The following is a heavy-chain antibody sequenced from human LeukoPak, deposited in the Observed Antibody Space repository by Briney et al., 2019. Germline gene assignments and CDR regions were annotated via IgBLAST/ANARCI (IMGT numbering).Heavy chain of an antibody. CDR1: GFTFSSYE. CDR3: ARDLYYYDSSGTSIDY. D-gene: IGHD3-22*01. CDR2: ISSSGSPI. Sequence: GGSLRLSCAASGFTFSSYEMNWVRQAPGKGLEWVSYISSSGSPIYYADSVKGRFTISRDNAKNSLYLQMNSLRAEDTAVYYCARDLYYYDSSGTSIDYWGQGTLVTVSS. J-gene: IGHJ4*02. V-gene: IGHV3-48*03.